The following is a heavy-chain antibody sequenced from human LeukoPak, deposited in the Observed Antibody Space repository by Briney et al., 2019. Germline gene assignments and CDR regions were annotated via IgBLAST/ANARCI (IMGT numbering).Heavy chain of an antibody. V-gene: IGHV3-33*08. D-gene: IGHD3-10*01. CDR3: ARDIAMVRGGIISPPDAFDI. Sequence: PGGSLRLSCEASGFNFSNYEMNWVRQAPGKGLEWVALIWYDGSYEDFADSAKGRFTISRDNSKKTLYLQMNSLRAEDTAVYYCARDIAMVRGGIISPPDAFDIWGQGTMVTISS. J-gene: IGHJ3*02. CDR1: GFNFSNYE. CDR2: IWYDGSYE.